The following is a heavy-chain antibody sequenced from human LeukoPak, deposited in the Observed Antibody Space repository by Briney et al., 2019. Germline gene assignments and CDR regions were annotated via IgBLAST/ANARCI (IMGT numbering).Heavy chain of an antibody. V-gene: IGHV3-74*01. CDR3: ARARDGYNSSRAGDY. Sequence: GGSLRLSCAASGFTFSSYWMHWVRHAPGKGLVWVSRINGDGGSTSYADSVKGRFTISRDNAKNTLYLQMNSLRAEDTAVYYCARARDGYNSSRAGDYWGQGTLVTVSS. CDR1: GFTFSSYW. J-gene: IGHJ4*02. D-gene: IGHD5-24*01. CDR2: INGDGGST.